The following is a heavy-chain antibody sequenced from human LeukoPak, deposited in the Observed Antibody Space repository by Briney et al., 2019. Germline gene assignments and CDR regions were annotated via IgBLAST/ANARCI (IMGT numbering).Heavy chain of an antibody. Sequence: PGGSLRLCCAASGFNFDDYVMSWVRHAPGKGLEWVSGINWNGGSRGYADSVKGRFTISRDNAKNSLYLQMNSLRAEDTAVYYCASVRSDYGLGRYFDYWGQGTLVTVSS. D-gene: IGHD3-10*01. J-gene: IGHJ4*02. CDR3: ASVRSDYGLGRYFDY. CDR1: GFNFDDYV. V-gene: IGHV3-20*04. CDR2: INWNGGSR.